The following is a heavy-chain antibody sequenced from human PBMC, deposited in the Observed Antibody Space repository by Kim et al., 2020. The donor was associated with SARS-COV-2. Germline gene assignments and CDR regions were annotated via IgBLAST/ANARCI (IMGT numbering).Heavy chain of an antibody. CDR2: INHSGST. J-gene: IGHJ5*02. V-gene: IGHV4-34*01. CDR1: GGSFSGYY. Sequence: SETLSLTCAVYGGSFSGYYWSWIRQPPGKGLEWIGEINHSGSTNYNPSLKSRVTISVDTSKNQFSLKLSSVTAADTAVYYCARKTQKARGIVVNQNNWFDPWGQGTLVTVSS. D-gene: IGHD3-22*01. CDR3: ARKTQKARGIVVNQNNWFDP.